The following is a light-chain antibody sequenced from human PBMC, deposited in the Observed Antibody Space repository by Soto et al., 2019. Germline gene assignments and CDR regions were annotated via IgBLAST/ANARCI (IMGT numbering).Light chain of an antibody. CDR1: SGHSSYI. CDR2: LEVSGSY. J-gene: IGLJ2*01. CDR3: ETWDNNILV. V-gene: IGLV4-60*02. Sequence: QPVLTQSSSASASLGSSVKLTCTLSSGHSSYIIAWHQQQPGQAPRYLMKLEVSGSYNKGSGVHDRFSGSSSGADRYLTIYILQFEDEADYYCETWDNNILVFGGGTKLTVL.